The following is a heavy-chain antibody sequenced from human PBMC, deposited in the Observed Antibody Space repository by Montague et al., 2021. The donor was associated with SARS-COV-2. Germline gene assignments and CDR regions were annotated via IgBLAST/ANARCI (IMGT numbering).Heavy chain of an antibody. D-gene: IGHD5-18*01. CDR1: GFSLSTSGMC. V-gene: IGHV2-70*11. CDR3: ALETPMVTFLA. J-gene: IGHJ5*02. CDR2: IDWDDDK. Sequence: PALVKPTQTLTLTCTFSGFSLSTSGMCVCWVRQPPGKALEWLARIDWDDDKYYSISLKTRLTISKDTSKNQVVLTMTNMDPVDTATYYCALETPMVTFLAWGQGTLVTVSS.